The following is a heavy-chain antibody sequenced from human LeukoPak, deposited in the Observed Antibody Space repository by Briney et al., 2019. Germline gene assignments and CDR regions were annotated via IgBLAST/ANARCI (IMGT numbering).Heavy chain of an antibody. J-gene: IGHJ3*02. D-gene: IGHD4-17*01. CDR2: INPSSGGT. CDR3: ARDVIYGDQTDAFDI. V-gene: IGHV1-2*02. Sequence: ASVKVSCKACGYTFTGYYMHWVRQAPGQGLEWMGWINPSSGGTNYAQKFQGSVTMTRDTSISTAYMELSRLRSDDTAVYYCARDVIYGDQTDAFDIWGQGTMVTVSS. CDR1: GYTFTGYY.